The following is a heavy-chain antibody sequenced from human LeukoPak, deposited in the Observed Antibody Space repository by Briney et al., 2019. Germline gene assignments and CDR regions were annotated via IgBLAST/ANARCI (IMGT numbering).Heavy chain of an antibody. J-gene: IGHJ6*03. Sequence: GGSLRLSCAASGFTFSSYWMSWVRQAPGKGLEWVANIKQDGSEKYYVDSVKGRFTISRDNAKNSLYLQMNSLRAEDTAVYYCARSQRAHVEWYYYMDVWGKGTTVTVSS. D-gene: IGHD1-26*01. CDR1: GFTFSSYW. CDR2: IKQDGSEK. V-gene: IGHV3-7*01. CDR3: ARSQRAHVEWYYYMDV.